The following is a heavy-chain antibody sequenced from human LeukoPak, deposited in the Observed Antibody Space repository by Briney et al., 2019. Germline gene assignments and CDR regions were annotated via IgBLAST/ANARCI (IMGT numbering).Heavy chain of an antibody. CDR1: GGSISSGNYY. J-gene: IGHJ4*02. V-gene: IGHV4-61*02. D-gene: IGHD1-26*01. CDR3: ARHRLSVGANE. Sequence: SQTLSLTCTVSGGSISSGNYYCSWIRQPPGNGLEWIGFIYGSGSTNYNPSLKSRVTISVDTSKTQFSLILSSVTAADTAVYYCARHRLSVGANEWGQGILVTVSS. CDR2: IYGSGST.